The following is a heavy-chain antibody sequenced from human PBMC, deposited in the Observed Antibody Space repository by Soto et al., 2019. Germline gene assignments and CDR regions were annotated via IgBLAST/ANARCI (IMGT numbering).Heavy chain of an antibody. CDR1: GYPFTTYG. V-gene: IGHV1-69*13. Sequence: SVKVSCKASGYPFTTYGMSWVRQAPGQGLGWMGGITPIFGTANYAQKFQGRVAITADESTRTSYMELRSLRSGDTAVYYCARGWGYDTSDYYYAYWGQGTLVTVSS. CDR2: ITPIFGTA. D-gene: IGHD3-22*01. CDR3: ARGWGYDTSDYYYAY. J-gene: IGHJ4*02.